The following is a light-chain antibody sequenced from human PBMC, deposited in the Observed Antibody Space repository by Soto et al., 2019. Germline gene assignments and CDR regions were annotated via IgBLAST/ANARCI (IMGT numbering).Light chain of an antibody. V-gene: IGKV3-15*01. CDR2: GAS. Sequence: EIVVTQSPATLSVSPGERATLSCRASRSVSSNLAWYQQKPGQAPRLLIYGASTRATDIPARFSGSGSGTEFTLTISSLQSEDFAVYYCQQYNNWPLYTFGQGTKLEIK. CDR3: QQYNNWPLYT. J-gene: IGKJ2*01. CDR1: RSVSSN.